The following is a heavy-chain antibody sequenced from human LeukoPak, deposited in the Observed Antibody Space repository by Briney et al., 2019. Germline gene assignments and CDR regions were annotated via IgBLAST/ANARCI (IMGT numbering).Heavy chain of an antibody. J-gene: IGHJ4*02. CDR3: ARDSVSRAAGLRY. CDR1: GGSFSGYY. CDR2: INHSGST. Sequence: PSETLSLTCAVYGGSFSGYYWSWIRQPPGKGLEWIGEINHSGSTNYNPSLKSRVTISVDTSKNQFSLKLSSVTAADTAVYYCARDSVSRAAGLRYWGQGTLVTVSS. V-gene: IGHV4-34*01. D-gene: IGHD6-13*01.